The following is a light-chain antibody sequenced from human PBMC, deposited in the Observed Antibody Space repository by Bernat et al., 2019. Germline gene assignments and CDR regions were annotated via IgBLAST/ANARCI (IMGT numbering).Light chain of an antibody. V-gene: IGKV3-15*01. CDR2: RTF. CDR3: QQYYSWPVT. Sequence: EILMTQSPSTLSVSPGERVSLSCWTSESVTTNVAWYPQKPGQAPRPPIHRTFTRSTGIPGRFSGSGSETEFTLTIGSLQSEDFAVDDCQQYYSWPVTFGGGTKVEIK. J-gene: IGKJ4*01. CDR1: ESVTTN.